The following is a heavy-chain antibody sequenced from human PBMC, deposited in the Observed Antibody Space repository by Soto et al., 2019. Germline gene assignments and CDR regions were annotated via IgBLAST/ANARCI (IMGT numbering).Heavy chain of an antibody. J-gene: IGHJ6*02. CDR1: GDSLSSGGYY. V-gene: IGHV4-31*04. Sequence: QVRLQESGPGLVRPSQTLSLTCTVSGDSLSSGGYYCSWIRQLPGKGLEWIGFIYYSGSTFYNPSLRSRATMSADASKTQSSLKLSSVTAADTAVYYCAKTKTPHVRDGMDVWGQGTTVTVSS. CDR2: IYYSGST. D-gene: IGHD2-8*01. CDR3: AKTKTPHVRDGMDV.